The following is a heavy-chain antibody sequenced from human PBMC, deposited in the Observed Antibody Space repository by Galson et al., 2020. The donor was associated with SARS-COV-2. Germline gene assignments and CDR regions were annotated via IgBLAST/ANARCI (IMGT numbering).Heavy chain of an antibody. J-gene: IGHJ4*02. CDR3: TVYYYGSGSYDNNGHLTH. CDR1: GFTFGNAW. D-gene: IGHD3-10*01. Sequence: AGGSLRLSCAASGFTFGNAWMSWVRQPPGKGLEWVGRIRSNSAGGTTDYSAPVKGRFTISRDDSRNTLYLQMDSLKTEDTAVYYCTVYYYGSGSYDNNGHLTHWGQGTLVTVSS. CDR2: IRSNSAGGTT. V-gene: IGHV3-15*01.